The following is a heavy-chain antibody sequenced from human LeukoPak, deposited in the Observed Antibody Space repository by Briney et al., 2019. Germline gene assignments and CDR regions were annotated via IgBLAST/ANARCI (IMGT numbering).Heavy chain of an antibody. CDR1: GFSFTTYW. J-gene: IGHJ4*02. CDR2: INQDGSGK. Sequence: PGGTLRLSCAASGFSFTTYWMSWVRQAPGKGLEWVANINQDGSGKYYVDSVKGRFTISRDNAKDSLYLQMTSLRAEDTAVYYCARGFSYSEDYFDYWGQGTLVT. V-gene: IGHV3-7*05. CDR3: ARGFSYSEDYFDY. D-gene: IGHD5-18*01.